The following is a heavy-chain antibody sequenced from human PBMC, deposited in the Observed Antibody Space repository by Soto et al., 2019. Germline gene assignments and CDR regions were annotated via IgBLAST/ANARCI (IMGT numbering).Heavy chain of an antibody. Sequence: ASVKVSCKVSGYTLTELSMHWVRQAPGKGLEWMGGFDPEDGETIYAQKFQGRVTMTEDTSTDTAYMELSSLRSEDTAVYYCATAYCGGDCYSFWFDPWGQGTLVTVS. CDR3: ATAYCGGDCYSFWFDP. D-gene: IGHD2-21*02. CDR1: GYTLTELS. J-gene: IGHJ5*02. V-gene: IGHV1-24*01. CDR2: FDPEDGET.